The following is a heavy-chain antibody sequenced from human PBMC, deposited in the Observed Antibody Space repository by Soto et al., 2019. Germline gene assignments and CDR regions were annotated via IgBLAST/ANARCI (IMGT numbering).Heavy chain of an antibody. D-gene: IGHD5-12*01. V-gene: IGHV4-30-2*01. Sequence: QLQLQESGSGLVKPSQTLSLTCAVSGGSISSGGYSWSWIRQPPGKGLEWIGYIYHSGSTYYSPSLTSRVTISVDRSKNQFSPKLSSVTAADTAVYYCAAGGGLPRYYWGQGTLVTVSS. CDR3: AAGGGLPRYY. J-gene: IGHJ4*02. CDR1: GGSISSGGYS. CDR2: IYHSGST.